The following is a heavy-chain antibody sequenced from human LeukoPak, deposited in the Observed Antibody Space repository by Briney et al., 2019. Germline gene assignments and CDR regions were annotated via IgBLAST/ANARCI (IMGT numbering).Heavy chain of an antibody. CDR1: GGSFSSGSYY. CDR2: IYYSGST. V-gene: IGHV4-61*01. D-gene: IGHD1-26*01. J-gene: IGHJ4*02. Sequence: PSETLSLTCTVSGGSFSSGSYYWSWIRQPPGKGLEWIAYIYYSGSTSYNPSLKSRVTISVDTSKNQFSLKLNSVTAADTAMYYCARLFHPALSGNYPFDYWGQGTLVTVSS. CDR3: ARLFHPALSGNYPFDY.